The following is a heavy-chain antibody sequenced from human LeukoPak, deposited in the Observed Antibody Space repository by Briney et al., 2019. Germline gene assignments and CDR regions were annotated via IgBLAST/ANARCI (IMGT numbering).Heavy chain of an antibody. D-gene: IGHD6-6*01. CDR3: ARARYSSWNYYYYMDV. CDR2: IYYSGST. V-gene: IGHV4-61*01. J-gene: IGHJ6*03. Sequence: PSETLSLTCTVSGGSISSSSYYWSWIRQPPGKGLEWVGYIYYSGSTNYNPSLKSRVTISVDTSKNQFSLKLSSVTAADTAVYYCARARYSSWNYYYYMDVWGKGTTVTVSS. CDR1: GGSISSSSYY.